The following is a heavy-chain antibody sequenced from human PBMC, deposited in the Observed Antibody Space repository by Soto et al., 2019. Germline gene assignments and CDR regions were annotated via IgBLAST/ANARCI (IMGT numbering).Heavy chain of an antibody. J-gene: IGHJ6*02. CDR3: ARVRSLPYGMDI. CDR1: GYTFTRYD. CDR2: MNPNSGNT. V-gene: IGHV1-8*01. Sequence: ASVKVSCKASGYTFTRYDINWVRQDTGQGLAWMGWMNPNSGNTGHAQKLQGRVTMTRNTSISTAYMALSSLRSEDTAVSYCARVRSLPYGMDIWGQETTVTVSS.